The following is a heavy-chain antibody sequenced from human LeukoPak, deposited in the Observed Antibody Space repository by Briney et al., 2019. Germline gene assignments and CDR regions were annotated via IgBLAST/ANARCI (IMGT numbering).Heavy chain of an antibody. V-gene: IGHV3-7*01. Sequence: PGGSLRLSCAASGFTFSSYWMSWVRQAPGKGLEWVANIKQDGSEKYYVDSVKGRFTISRDNAKNSLYLQMNSLRAEDTAVYYCARNSDGRVSWFDPWGQGTLVTVSS. D-gene: IGHD2-21*01. CDR3: ARNSDGRVSWFDP. CDR2: IKQDGSEK. CDR1: GFTFSSYW. J-gene: IGHJ5*02.